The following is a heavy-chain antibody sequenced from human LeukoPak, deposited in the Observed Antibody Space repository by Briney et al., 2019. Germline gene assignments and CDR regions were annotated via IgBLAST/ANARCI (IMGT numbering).Heavy chain of an antibody. CDR1: GFTFSSYE. J-gene: IGHJ4*02. Sequence: GGSLRLSCAASGFTFSSYEMNWVGQAPGKGLEWISYIGGSGATIYYADSVKGRFTISRDNAKNSLFLQMNSLRAEDTAVYYCARGAGDYWGQGTLVTVSS. V-gene: IGHV3-48*03. CDR3: ARGAGDY. CDR2: IGGSGATI. D-gene: IGHD6-19*01.